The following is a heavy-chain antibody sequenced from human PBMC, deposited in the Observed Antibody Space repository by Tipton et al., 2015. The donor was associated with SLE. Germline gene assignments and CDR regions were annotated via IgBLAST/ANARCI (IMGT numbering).Heavy chain of an antibody. CDR2: ISWNSGRK. CDR3: AKDRDSYGYPGYFDY. V-gene: IGHV3-9*01. CDR1: GFTFDDYA. D-gene: IGHD5-18*01. J-gene: IGHJ4*02. Sequence: SLRLSCAAFGFTFDDYAMHWVRLAPGKGLEWVSGISWNSGRKDYVDSVKGRFTISRDNAKNSLYLQMNSLRAEDTALYYCAKDRDSYGYPGYFDYWGRGTLVTVSS.